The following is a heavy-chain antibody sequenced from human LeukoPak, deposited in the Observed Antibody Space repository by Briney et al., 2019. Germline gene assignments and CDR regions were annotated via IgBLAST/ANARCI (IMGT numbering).Heavy chain of an antibody. D-gene: IGHD3-3*01. V-gene: IGHV4-4*07. CDR2: VYTSGST. Sequence: KPSETLSLTCSVSGGSISGYYWTWIRQPAGKGLEWIGRVYTSGSTHYNPSLKTRLTMSVDTSKNQFSLKLSSVTAADTAVYYCARVTIFGVVFDPWGQGTLVTVSS. CDR1: GGSISGYY. J-gene: IGHJ5*02. CDR3: ARVTIFGVVFDP.